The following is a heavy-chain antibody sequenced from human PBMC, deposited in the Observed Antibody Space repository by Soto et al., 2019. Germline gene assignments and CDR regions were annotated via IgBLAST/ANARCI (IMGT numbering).Heavy chain of an antibody. CDR1: GFTFRSYA. V-gene: IGHV3-23*01. Sequence: GSLRLSCAASGFTFRSYAMSWVRQAPGKGLEWVSAISGSGGSTYYADSVKGRFTISRDNSKNTLYLQMNSLRAEDTAVYYCAKPQQLGRDYYYYYGMDVWGQGTTVTVSS. J-gene: IGHJ6*02. CDR2: ISGSGGST. CDR3: AKPQQLGRDYYYYYGMDV. D-gene: IGHD6-13*01.